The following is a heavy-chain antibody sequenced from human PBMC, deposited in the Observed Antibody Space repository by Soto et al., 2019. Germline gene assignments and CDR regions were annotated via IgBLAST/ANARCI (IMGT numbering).Heavy chain of an antibody. CDR2: IKSKTDGGTT. V-gene: IGHV3-15*01. D-gene: IGHD2-15*01. J-gene: IGHJ6*03. CDR1: GFTFSNAW. Sequence: GGSLRLSCAASGFTFSNAWMSWVRQAPGKGLEWVGRIKSKTDGGTTDYAAPVKGRFTISRDDSKNTLYLQMNSLKTEDTAVYYCTTDIEGYCSGGSCYFYALYYMDVWGKGTTVTVSS. CDR3: TTDIEGYCSGGSCYFYALYYMDV.